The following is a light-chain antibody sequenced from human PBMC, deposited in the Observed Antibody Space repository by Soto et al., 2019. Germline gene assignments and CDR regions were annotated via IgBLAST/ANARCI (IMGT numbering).Light chain of an antibody. V-gene: IGLV2-14*01. CDR2: DVS. CDR3: SSYTSSSTTV. Sequence: QSALTQPASVSASPGQSITISCTGTSSDVGGYNYVSWYQQHPGKAPKLMIYDVSNRPSGVSNRFSGSKSGNTASLTISGLQAEDEADYYCSSYTSSSTTVFGGGTKLTVL. CDR1: SSDVGGYNY. J-gene: IGLJ2*01.